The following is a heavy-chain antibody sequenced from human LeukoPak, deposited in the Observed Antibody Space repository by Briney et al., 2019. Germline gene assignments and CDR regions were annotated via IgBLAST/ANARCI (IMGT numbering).Heavy chain of an antibody. CDR3: ARERSTVLCLDI. V-gene: IGHV1-18*01. CDR2: ISAYNGNT. D-gene: IGHD2-2*01. Sequence: ASVKVSCKASGYTFTSYTISWVRQAPGQGLEWMGWISAYNGNTDYAQKLQGRVTMTTDTSTSTAYMELRSLRSDDTAVYYCARERSTVLCLDIWGQGTMVTVSS. CDR1: GYTFTSYT. J-gene: IGHJ3*02.